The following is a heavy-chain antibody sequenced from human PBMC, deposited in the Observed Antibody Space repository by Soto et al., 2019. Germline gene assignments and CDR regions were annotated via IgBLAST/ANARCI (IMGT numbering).Heavy chain of an antibody. CDR2: INPISGGS. J-gene: IGHJ5*02. V-gene: IGHV1-2*02. Sequence: ASVKVSCKASGYTFTDYFMHWVRQTPGQGLEWMGWINPISGGSSFAQKFQGRVILTRDTSITTAYMELRWLRSADTAVYSCAAGPHDYGASWGQGTLVTVSS. CDR3: AAGPHDYGAS. CDR1: GYTFTDYF. D-gene: IGHD4-17*01.